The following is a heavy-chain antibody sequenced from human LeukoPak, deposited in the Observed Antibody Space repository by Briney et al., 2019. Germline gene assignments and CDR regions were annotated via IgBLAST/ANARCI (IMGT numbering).Heavy chain of an antibody. Sequence: SETLSLTCTVSGGSISSSSYYWGWIRQPPGKGLEWIGSIYYSGSTYYNPSLKSRVTISVDTSKNQFSLKLSSVTAADTAVYYCARPSRWLQLRGYFDYWGQGTLVAVSS. D-gene: IGHD5-24*01. V-gene: IGHV4-39*01. J-gene: IGHJ4*02. CDR1: GGSISSSSYY. CDR3: ARPSRWLQLRGYFDY. CDR2: IYYSGST.